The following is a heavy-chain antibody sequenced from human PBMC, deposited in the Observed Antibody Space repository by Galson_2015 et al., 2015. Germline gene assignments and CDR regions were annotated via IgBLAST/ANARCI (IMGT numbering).Heavy chain of an antibody. CDR2: IYPGDSET. CDR1: GYSFTTYW. V-gene: IGHV5-51*01. Sequence: QSGAEVKKPGESLKISCKGSGYSFTTYWIGWVRQMPGKGLEWMGIIYPGDSETTYSPSFQGQVTISVDKSISTAYLQWSSLKASDTAMYYCAKGSSGNYVTFDYWGQGTLVTVSS. J-gene: IGHJ4*02. CDR3: AKGSSGNYVTFDY. D-gene: IGHD4-11*01.